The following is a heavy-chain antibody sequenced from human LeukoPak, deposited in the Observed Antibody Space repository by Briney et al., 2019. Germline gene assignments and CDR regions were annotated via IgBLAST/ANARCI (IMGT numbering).Heavy chain of an antibody. Sequence: EASVKVSCKASGYTFTSYGISWVRQAPGQGLEWMGWISAYNGNTNYAKKLQGRVTMTTDASTSTAYMELRSLRSDDTAVYYCARVKGATGAFDIWGQGTMVTVYS. CDR3: ARVKGATGAFDI. V-gene: IGHV1-18*01. D-gene: IGHD4/OR15-4a*01. J-gene: IGHJ3*02. CDR1: GYTFTSYG. CDR2: ISAYNGNT.